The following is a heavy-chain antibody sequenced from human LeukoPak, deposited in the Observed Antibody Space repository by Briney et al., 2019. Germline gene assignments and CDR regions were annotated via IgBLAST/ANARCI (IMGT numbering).Heavy chain of an antibody. D-gene: IGHD6-13*01. V-gene: IGHV3-74*01. CDR3: ARAYSGPDY. CDR1: GFSFSTYD. CDR2: INTDGSTT. J-gene: IGHJ4*02. Sequence: TGGSLRLSCAASGFSFSTYDMHWVRQAPGKGLVWVSRINTDGSTTGYADSVKGRFTISRDNAKNTLYLQLNSLRAEDTAVYYCARAYSGPDYWGQGTLVTVSS.